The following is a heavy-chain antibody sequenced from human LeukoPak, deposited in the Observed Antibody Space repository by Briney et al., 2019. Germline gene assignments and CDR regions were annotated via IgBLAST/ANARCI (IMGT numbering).Heavy chain of an antibody. Sequence: PSETLSLTCTVSGGSISSSSYYWGWIRQPPGKGLEWIGSIYYSGSTYYNPSLKSRVTISVDTSKNQFSLKLSSVTAADTAVYYCASWYGYSSGWYRDNFDYWGQGTLVTVSS. V-gene: IGHV4-39*01. CDR2: IYYSGST. D-gene: IGHD6-19*01. CDR3: ASWYGYSSGWYRDNFDY. J-gene: IGHJ4*02. CDR1: GGSISSSSYY.